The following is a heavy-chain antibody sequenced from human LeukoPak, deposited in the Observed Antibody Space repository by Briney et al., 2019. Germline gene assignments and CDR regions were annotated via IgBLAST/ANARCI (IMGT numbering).Heavy chain of an antibody. CDR2: MSPNSGYT. Sequence: ASVKVSCKASGYTFTNYDINWARQASGQGLEWMGWMSPNSGYTGYSQKFQGRVSITRDTSIGTAYLELSSLRSDDTAVYYCARNPYETGHFDPWGQGTLVTVSS. J-gene: IGHJ5*02. D-gene: IGHD3-3*01. V-gene: IGHV1-8*03. CDR1: GYTFTNYD. CDR3: ARNPYETGHFDP.